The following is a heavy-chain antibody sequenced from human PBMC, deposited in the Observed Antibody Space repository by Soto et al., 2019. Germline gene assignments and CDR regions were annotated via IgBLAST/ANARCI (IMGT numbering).Heavy chain of an antibody. V-gene: IGHV1-69*01. CDR3: ARSQGSSTSLEIYYYYYYGMDV. J-gene: IGHJ6*02. CDR2: IIPIPGTA. CDR1: GGTFSSYA. D-gene: IGHD2-2*01. Sequence: QVQLVQSGAEVKKPGSSVKVSCKASGGTFSSYAISWVRQAPGQGLEWMGGIIPIPGTANYAQKFQGRVTINADESTGTAYMELRSLRSEDTAVYYCARSQGSSTSLEIYYYYYYGMDVWGQGTMVTVSS.